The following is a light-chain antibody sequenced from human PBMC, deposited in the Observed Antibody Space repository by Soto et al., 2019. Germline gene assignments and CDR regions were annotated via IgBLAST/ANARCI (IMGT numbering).Light chain of an antibody. CDR1: QSVSSSY. J-gene: IGKJ1*01. CDR2: GAS. V-gene: IGKV3-20*01. Sequence: EIVLTQSPGTLSLSPGERATLSCRASQSVSSSYLAWYQQKPGQAPRLLIYGASSRATGIPDRFSGGGSGTDLTLTISRLEPEDFAVYYCQQYGSSPGFGQGTKVEIK. CDR3: QQYGSSPG.